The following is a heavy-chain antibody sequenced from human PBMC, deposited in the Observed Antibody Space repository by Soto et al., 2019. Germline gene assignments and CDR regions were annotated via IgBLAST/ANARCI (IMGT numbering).Heavy chain of an antibody. CDR1: GGSISSYY. CDR2: IYTSGST. D-gene: IGHD3-9*01. CDR3: ARSPERYFVWLSSAANYYYGMDV. J-gene: IGHJ6*02. V-gene: IGHV4-4*07. Sequence: PSETLSLTCTVSGGSISSYYWSWIRQPAGKGLEWIGRIYTSGSTTYNTPLKSRVTMSVDTSKNQFSLKRSSVTAADTAVYYCARSPERYFVWLSSAANYYYGMDVWGQVTTVTVS.